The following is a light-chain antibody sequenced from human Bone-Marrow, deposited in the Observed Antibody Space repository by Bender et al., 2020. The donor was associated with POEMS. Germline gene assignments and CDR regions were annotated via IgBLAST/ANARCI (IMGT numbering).Light chain of an antibody. CDR3: CSYSYSGTFFYV. J-gene: IGLJ1*01. CDR1: TSDVGAYNY. Sequence: QSALTQPASVSGSPGQSITISCTGTTSDVGAYNYVSWYQQHPGKAPKLLIYDVTNRPSGVSNRFSGSKSGNTASLTISGLQVEDEADYYCCSYSYSGTFFYVFGTGTKVTVL. CDR2: DVT. V-gene: IGLV2-14*01.